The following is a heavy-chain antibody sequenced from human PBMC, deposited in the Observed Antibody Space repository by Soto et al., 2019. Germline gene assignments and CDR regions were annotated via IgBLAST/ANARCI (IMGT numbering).Heavy chain of an antibody. CDR2: IIPIFGTA. CDR1: GGTFSSYA. J-gene: IGHJ5*02. D-gene: IGHD1-1*01. CDR3: AREWTEHIGVQPWFDP. V-gene: IGHV1-69*01. Sequence: QVQLVQSGAEVKKPGSSVKVSCKASGGTFSSYAISWVRQAHGHGLEWMGGIIPIFGTANYAQKFQGRVTITADESTSTAYMELSSLRSEDTAVYYCAREWTEHIGVQPWFDPWGQGTLVTVSS.